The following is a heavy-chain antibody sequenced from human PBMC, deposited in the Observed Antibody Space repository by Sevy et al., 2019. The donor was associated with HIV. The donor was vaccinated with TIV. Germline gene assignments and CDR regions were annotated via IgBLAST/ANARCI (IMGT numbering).Heavy chain of an antibody. CDR2: YYYSGAT. CDR1: GGSVSSGPYY. CDR3: ARGEWILRFGDLSYFDY. J-gene: IGHJ4*02. Sequence: SETLSLTCTVSGGSVSSGPYYWTWIRQYPGKGLEWLGYYYYSGATNYNPSLESRISISIDTSKNQNPFSLRLDSVTAAETAVYYCARGEWILRFGDLSYFDYWGQGILVTVSS. V-gene: IGHV4-31*03. D-gene: IGHD3-10*01.